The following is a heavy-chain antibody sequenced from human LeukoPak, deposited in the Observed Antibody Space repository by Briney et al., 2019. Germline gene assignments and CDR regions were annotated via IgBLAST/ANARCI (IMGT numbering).Heavy chain of an antibody. D-gene: IGHD3-22*01. Sequence: GVSLTVSCAPSGFTVSSKYMSWVRQAPGEGLEWVSVIYSGGSKYYADSVKGRFTISRDNSKNTLYLQMNSVRAEDRAVYYCVREYDSRGYYYFDYWGQGTVVTVSS. V-gene: IGHV3-66*01. CDR1: GFTVSSKY. CDR3: VREYDSRGYYYFDY. CDR2: IYSGGSK. J-gene: IGHJ4*02.